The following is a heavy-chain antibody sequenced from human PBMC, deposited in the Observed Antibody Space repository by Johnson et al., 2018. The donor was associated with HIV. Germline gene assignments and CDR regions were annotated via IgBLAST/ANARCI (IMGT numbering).Heavy chain of an antibody. CDR3: YCTEHFGAGSESKGTFDA. D-gene: IGHD3-10*01. CDR1: GLSFSNFG. V-gene: IGHV3-30*03. CDR2: ISFDGNLK. J-gene: IGHJ3*01. Sequence: QVQLVESGGGVVQPGKSLTLSCVGSGLSFSNFGIHWVRQAPGKGPEWVAVISFDGNLKKYADPVTGRFTISRDNSKNTLYLQMTSLRQDDTAVYSCYCTEHFGAGSESKGTFDAWGQGTMVTVSS.